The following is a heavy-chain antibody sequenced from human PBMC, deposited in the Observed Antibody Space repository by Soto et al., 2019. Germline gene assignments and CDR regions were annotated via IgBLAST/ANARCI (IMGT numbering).Heavy chain of an antibody. CDR1: GFTFSSYA. J-gene: IGHJ4*02. V-gene: IGHV3-23*01. CDR3: AKDRRDIVATNTRDY. Sequence: EVRLLESGGGLVQPGGSLRLSCAASGFTFSSYAMSWVRQAPGKGLEWVSAISGSGGSTYYADSVKGRFTISRDNSKNTLYLQMNSLRAEDTAVYYCAKDRRDIVATNTRDYWGQGTLVTVSS. D-gene: IGHD5-12*01. CDR2: ISGSGGST.